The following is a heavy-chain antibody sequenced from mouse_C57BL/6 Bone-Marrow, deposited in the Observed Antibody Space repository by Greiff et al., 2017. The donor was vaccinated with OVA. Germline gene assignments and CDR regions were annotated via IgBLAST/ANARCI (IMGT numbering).Heavy chain of an antibody. D-gene: IGHD2-10*02. CDR1: GYTFTEYT. Sequence: VKLMESGAELAKPGASVKLSCKASGYTFTEYTISWVKQRSGQGLEWIGWFYPGSGNIKYNEKFKDKATLTADKSSSTVYMEMSSVTSEDSAVYCGARHGRYGPFAYWGQGTLVTVSA. J-gene: IGHJ3*01. CDR2: FYPGSGNI. CDR3: ARHGRYGPFAY. V-gene: IGHV1-62-2*01.